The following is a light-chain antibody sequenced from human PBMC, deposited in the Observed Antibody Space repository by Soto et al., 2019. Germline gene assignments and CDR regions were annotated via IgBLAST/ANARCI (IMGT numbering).Light chain of an antibody. V-gene: IGKV3-20*01. Sequence: EIVLTQSPGTLSLSPGERATLSCRASQGIGSTLAWYQQKPGQTPKLLIYDASTRATGVPARFSGGGSGTEFTLTISRLEPEDFAVYYCQQYTGLPRTFGQGTKVDIK. CDR3: QQYTGLPRT. CDR2: DAS. J-gene: IGKJ1*01. CDR1: QGIGST.